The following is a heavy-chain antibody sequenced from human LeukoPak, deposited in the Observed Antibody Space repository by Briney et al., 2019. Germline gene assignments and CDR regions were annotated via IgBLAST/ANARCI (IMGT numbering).Heavy chain of an antibody. V-gene: IGHV3-33*01. Sequence: GRSLRLSCAASGLTFSSYGMHWVRQAPGKGLEWVALIWYDGSNKYYADSVKGRFTISRDNSRNTLYLQMNSLRAEDTALYYCAREMAVNAFDIWGQGTMVTVSS. CDR3: AREMAVNAFDI. D-gene: IGHD4-11*01. CDR1: GLTFSSYG. J-gene: IGHJ3*02. CDR2: IWYDGSNK.